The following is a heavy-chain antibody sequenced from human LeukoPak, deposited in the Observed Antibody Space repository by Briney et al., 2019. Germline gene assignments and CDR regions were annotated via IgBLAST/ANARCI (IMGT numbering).Heavy chain of an antibody. CDR3: ARISSSNWYNERGAFDV. Sequence: ASETLSLTCTVSGGSISSYYWSWVRQPPGKGLEWIGFVYYTGSTNYSPSLKSRVTISVDTSKNQFSLKLRSVTAADTAVYYCARISSSNWYNERGAFDVWGQGTMVTVSS. D-gene: IGHD6-13*01. J-gene: IGHJ3*01. CDR2: VYYTGST. V-gene: IGHV4-59*01. CDR1: GGSISSYY.